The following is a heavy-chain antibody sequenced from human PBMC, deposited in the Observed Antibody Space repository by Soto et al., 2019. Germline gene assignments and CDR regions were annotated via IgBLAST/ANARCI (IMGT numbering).Heavy chain of an antibody. CDR1: GYTFTSYY. Sequence: ASVKVSCKASGYTFTSYYMHWVRQAPGQGLEWMGIINPICGRTSYAQKFQGRVTTTTDESTSTAHMELSSLRSEDTAVYYCARGDSAWDWGQGTLVTVSS. CDR2: INPICGRT. V-gene: IGHV1-46*01. CDR3: ARGDSAWD. J-gene: IGHJ4*02. D-gene: IGHD2-21*02.